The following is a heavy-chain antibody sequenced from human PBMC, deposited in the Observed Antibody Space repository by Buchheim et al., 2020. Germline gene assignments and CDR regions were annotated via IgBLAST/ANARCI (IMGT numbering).Heavy chain of an antibody. CDR1: GFTFSSYA. D-gene: IGHD1-7*01. CDR2: ISYDGRSE. CDR3: AREDGELYFDY. V-gene: IGHV3-30*04. Sequence: QVQLVESGGGVVQPGRSLRLSCAASGFTFSSYAMHWVRQAPGKGLEWVAVISYDGRSENYVDSGKGRFTISRDNSENTRYLQMNSLRVEDTAVYYCAREDGELYFDYWGQGTL. J-gene: IGHJ4*02.